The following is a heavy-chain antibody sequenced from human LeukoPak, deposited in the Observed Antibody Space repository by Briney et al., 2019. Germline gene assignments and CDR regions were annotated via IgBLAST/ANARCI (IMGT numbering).Heavy chain of an antibody. V-gene: IGHV3-73*01. J-gene: IGHJ6*02. CDR3: TRRIASYGMDV. D-gene: IGHD6-13*01. CDR2: IRSKANSYAT. Sequence: PGGSLRLSCAASGFSFRGSAMHWVRQASGRGLEWVGRIRSKANSYATAYAASVKGRFTISRDYSKNTAYLQMNSLKTEDTAVYYCTRRIASYGMDVWGQGTTVTVSS. CDR1: GFSFRGSA.